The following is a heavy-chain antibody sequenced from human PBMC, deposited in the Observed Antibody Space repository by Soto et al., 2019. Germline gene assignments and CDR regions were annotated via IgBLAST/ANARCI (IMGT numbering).Heavy chain of an antibody. CDR2: IIPIFGTA. D-gene: IGHD3-22*01. J-gene: IGHJ5*02. Sequence: SVKVSCKASGGTFSSYAISWVRQAPGQGLEWMGGIIPIFGTANYAQKFQGRVTITADESTSTAYMELSSLRSEDTAVYYCARVYDSSGYYPNNNWFDPWGQGTLVTVSS. CDR3: ARVYDSSGYYPNNNWFDP. CDR1: GGTFSSYA. V-gene: IGHV1-69*13.